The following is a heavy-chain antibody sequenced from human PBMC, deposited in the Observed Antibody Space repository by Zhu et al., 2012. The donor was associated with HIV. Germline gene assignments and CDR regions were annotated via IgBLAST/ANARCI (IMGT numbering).Heavy chain of an antibody. CDR1: GGSFSSYY. V-gene: IGHV4-34*01. CDR2: INHSGST. D-gene: IGHD2-8*01. Sequence: QVQLQQWGAGLLKPSETPSLTCAVYGGSFSSYYWSWIRQPPGKGLEWIAEINHSGSTNYNPSLKSRVTVSVYTSKSQFSLKMSSVTAADTAVYYCARHGLGYASKWYRGNWYFDVWGRGTLVTVSS. CDR3: ARHGLGYASKWYRGNWYFDV. J-gene: IGHJ2*01.